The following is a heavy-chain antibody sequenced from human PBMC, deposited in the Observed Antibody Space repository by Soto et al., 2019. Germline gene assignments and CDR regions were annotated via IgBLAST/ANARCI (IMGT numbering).Heavy chain of an antibody. CDR3: AKGGIWFGELGQFDY. V-gene: IGHV3-23*01. D-gene: IGHD3-10*01. CDR2: ISGSGGST. Sequence: EVQLLESGGGLVQPGGSLRLSCAASGFTFSSYAMSWVRQAPGKGLEWVSAISGSGGSTYYADSVKGRFTISRDNSKKTLYLQMNSLRAEDTAVYYCAKGGIWFGELGQFDYWGQGTLVTVSS. CDR1: GFTFSSYA. J-gene: IGHJ4*02.